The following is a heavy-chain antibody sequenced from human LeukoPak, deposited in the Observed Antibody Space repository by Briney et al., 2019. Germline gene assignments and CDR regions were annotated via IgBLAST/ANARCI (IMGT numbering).Heavy chain of an antibody. CDR2: IYHSGST. CDR3: AREGATAMVRDAFDI. Sequence: SGTLSLTCAVSGGSIISSNWWSWVRQPPGKGLEWIGEIYHSGSTNYNPSLKSRVTISVDKSKNQFSLKLSSVTAADTAVYYCAREGATAMVRDAFDIWGQGTMVTVSS. CDR1: GGSIISSNW. J-gene: IGHJ3*02. V-gene: IGHV4-4*02. D-gene: IGHD5-18*01.